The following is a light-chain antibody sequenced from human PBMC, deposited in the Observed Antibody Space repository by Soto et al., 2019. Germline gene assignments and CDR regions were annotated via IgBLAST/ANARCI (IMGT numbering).Light chain of an antibody. Sequence: IQLTQSPSSLSASVGYRFTVTCRASQTISSWLSWYQQKPLKAPKLLIYKASTLKSGVPSRFSGSGSGTEFTLTISSLQPDDFATYYCQQYNSYSEAFGQGTTVDIK. CDR2: KAS. J-gene: IGKJ1*01. V-gene: IGKV1-5*03. CDR3: QQYNSYSEA. CDR1: QTISSW.